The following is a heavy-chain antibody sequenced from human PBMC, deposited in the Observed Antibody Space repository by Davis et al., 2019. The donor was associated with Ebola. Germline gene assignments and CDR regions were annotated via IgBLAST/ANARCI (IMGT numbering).Heavy chain of an antibody. J-gene: IGHJ4*02. D-gene: IGHD3-10*01. CDR1: GYSFTSYW. V-gene: IGHV5-10-1*01. CDR3: ARMGKSYYDSLWDY. CDR2: IDPSDSYT. Sequence: GESLKISCKGSGYSFTSYWISWVRQMPGKGLEWMGRIDPSDSYTNYSPSFQGHVTISADKSISTAYLQWISLKASDTAMYYCARMGKSYYDSLWDYWGQGTLVTVSS.